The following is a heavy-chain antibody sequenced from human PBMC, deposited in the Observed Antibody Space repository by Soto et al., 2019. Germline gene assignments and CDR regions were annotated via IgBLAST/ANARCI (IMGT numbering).Heavy chain of an antibody. CDR2: ISTSGSTI. Sequence: EVQLVESGGDLVQPGGSLRLSCAASGFTFSRYETNWVRQAPGKGLEWISYISTSGSTIYYADSVKGRFTISRDNAKNSLYLQMNSLRAEDTAVYYCARELAAAGSFDYWGQGTLVTVSS. CDR3: ARELAAAGSFDY. V-gene: IGHV3-48*03. CDR1: GFTFSRYE. D-gene: IGHD6-13*01. J-gene: IGHJ4*02.